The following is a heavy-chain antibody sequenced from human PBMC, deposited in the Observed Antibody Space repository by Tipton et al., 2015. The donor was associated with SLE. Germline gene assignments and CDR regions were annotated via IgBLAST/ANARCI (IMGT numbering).Heavy chain of an antibody. Sequence: TLSLTCTVSGGSISSSSYYWGWIRQPPGKGLEWIGSIYYSGSTYYNPSLKSRVTISVDTSKNQFSLKLSSVTAADTAVYYCARPKYQLLYFDLWGRGTLVTVSS. D-gene: IGHD2-2*01. CDR1: GGSISSSSYY. J-gene: IGHJ2*01. CDR2: IYYSGST. V-gene: IGHV4-39*01. CDR3: ARPKYQLLYFDL.